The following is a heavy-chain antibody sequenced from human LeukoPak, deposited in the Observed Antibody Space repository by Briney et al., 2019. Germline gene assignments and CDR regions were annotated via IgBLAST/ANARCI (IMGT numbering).Heavy chain of an antibody. Sequence: PGGSLRLSCEASGLTFSSYGMSRVRQAPGKGLQWVSAITGGGGTTYYADSVKGRFTISRDNSKNMLYLQMNSLRAEDTAVYYCAKMQGYFDYWGQGTLVPVSS. J-gene: IGHJ4*02. V-gene: IGHV3-23*01. CDR2: ITGGGGTT. CDR1: GLTFSSYG. CDR3: AKMQGYFDY.